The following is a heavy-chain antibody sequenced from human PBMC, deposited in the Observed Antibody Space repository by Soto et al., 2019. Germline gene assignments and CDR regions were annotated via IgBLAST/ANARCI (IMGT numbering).Heavy chain of an antibody. J-gene: IGHJ3*02. CDR1: GFTFSNYW. CDR2: IKRDGSET. Sequence: EVQLVESGGGLVQSGGSLRLSCVASGFTFSNYWMTWVRQAPGKGLEWVANIKRDGSETYLVDSVRGRFTISRDNAKNSLYVQMNGLRAEDAAVYYCAKDDNYCAGGICYDVFDIWGQGTMVTVSS. CDR3: AKDDNYCAGGICYDVFDI. D-gene: IGHD2-8*02. V-gene: IGHV3-7*05.